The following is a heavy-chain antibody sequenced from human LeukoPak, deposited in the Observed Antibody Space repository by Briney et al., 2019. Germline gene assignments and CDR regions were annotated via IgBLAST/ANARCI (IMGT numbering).Heavy chain of an antibody. D-gene: IGHD1-26*01. CDR1: GVSISNYS. CDR3: AREAGGWFDP. CDR2: IYYSGST. J-gene: IGHJ5*02. Sequence: AETLSLTCTVSGVSISNYSWSWIRQPPGKGLEWIGYIYYSGSTKYNPSLKSRVTMSVDTSNNQCSLKLSSVTTADTAVYYCAREAGGWFDPWGQGTLVTVSS. V-gene: IGHV4-59*01.